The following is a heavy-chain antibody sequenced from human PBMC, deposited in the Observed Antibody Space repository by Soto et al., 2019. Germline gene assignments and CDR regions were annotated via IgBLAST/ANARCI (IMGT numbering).Heavy chain of an antibody. CDR2: IYHGGTT. D-gene: IGHD7-27*01. CDR3: ARDTGDGTFDF. J-gene: IGHJ4*02. Sequence: SETLSLTCTVSGGSISSGSYWGWIRQPPGKGPEWIASIYHGGTTFYNPSLKSRITISVDTSHNQFSLNLRSATAADTAVYYCARDTGDGTFDFLGQGTLVTVSS. CDR1: GGSISSGSY. V-gene: IGHV4-38-2*02.